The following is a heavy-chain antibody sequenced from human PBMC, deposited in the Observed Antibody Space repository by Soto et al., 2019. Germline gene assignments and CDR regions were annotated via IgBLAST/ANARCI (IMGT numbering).Heavy chain of an antibody. Sequence: PGGSLRLSCAASGFTFSSYGMHWVRQAPGKGLEWVAVIWYDGSNKYYADSVKGRFTISRDNYKNTLYLQMNSLRAEDTAVYYCARDGRAEAGMVSYYFDYWGQGDLVTISS. D-gene: IGHD6-13*01. J-gene: IGHJ4*02. CDR2: IWYDGSNK. V-gene: IGHV3-33*01. CDR1: GFTFSSYG. CDR3: ARDGRAEAGMVSYYFDY.